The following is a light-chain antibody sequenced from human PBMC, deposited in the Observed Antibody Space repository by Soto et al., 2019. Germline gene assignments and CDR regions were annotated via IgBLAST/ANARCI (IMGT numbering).Light chain of an antibody. Sequence: QSALTQPASVSGSRGQSIIISCVGRNTDVGQDKSVSWYQQGPGKAPKLLIFEVTNRPSGVSNRFSGSRSGNTASLTISGLQPDDEADYFCVSYTDTDTLVFGNGTKXTV. CDR1: NTDVGQDKS. J-gene: IGLJ1*01. V-gene: IGLV2-14*01. CDR3: VSYTDTDTLV. CDR2: EVT.